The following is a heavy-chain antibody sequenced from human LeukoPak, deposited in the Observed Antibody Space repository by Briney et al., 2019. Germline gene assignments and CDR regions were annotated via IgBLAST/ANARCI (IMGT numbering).Heavy chain of an antibody. CDR2: INPSGGST. CDR3: AREWEPHKPFDY. CDR1: GYTFTSYY. D-gene: IGHD1-26*01. V-gene: IGHV1-46*01. J-gene: IGHJ4*02. Sequence: ASVKVSCKASGYTFTSYYMHWVRQAPGQGLEWMGIINPSGGSTSYAQKFQGRVTMTRDMSTSTVYMELSSLRSEDTAVYYCAREWEPHKPFDYWGQGTLVTVSS.